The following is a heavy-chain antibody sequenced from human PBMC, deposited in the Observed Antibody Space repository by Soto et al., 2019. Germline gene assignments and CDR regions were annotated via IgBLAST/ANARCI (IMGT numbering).Heavy chain of an antibody. Sequence: QVQLQESGPGLVKPSETLSLTCTVSGGSVSSGSYYWSWIRQPPGKGLEWIGYIYYSGSTKYNPSLKSRVTISVDTSKNQFSLKLSSVTAADTAVYYCARDPVTTVTTGATDYWGQGTLVTVSS. CDR2: IYYSGST. CDR1: GGSVSSGSYY. V-gene: IGHV4-61*01. J-gene: IGHJ4*02. CDR3: ARDPVTTVTTGATDY. D-gene: IGHD4-17*01.